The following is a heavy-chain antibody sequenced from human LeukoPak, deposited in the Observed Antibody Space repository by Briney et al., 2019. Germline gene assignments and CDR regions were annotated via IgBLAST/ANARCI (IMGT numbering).Heavy chain of an antibody. CDR2: ISATTGST. V-gene: IGHV3-23*01. CDR1: GFTFSSYA. D-gene: IGHD3-10*01. J-gene: IGHJ4*02. CDR3: ASRSYYPSD. Sequence: GGSLRLSCAASGFTFSSYAMSWVRQAPGKGLEWVSTISATTGSTHYADSVKGRFTISRDNSKNTLYLQMNSLRAEDTAAYYCASRSYYPSDGGQGTLVTVSS.